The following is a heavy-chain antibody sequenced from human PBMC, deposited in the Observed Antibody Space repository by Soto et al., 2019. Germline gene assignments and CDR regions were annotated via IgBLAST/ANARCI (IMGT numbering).Heavy chain of an antibody. J-gene: IGHJ4*02. CDR2: ISAYNGNT. D-gene: IGHD3-22*01. CDR1: GYTFTSYG. Sequence: ASVKVSCKASGYTFTSYGISWVRQAPGQGLEWMGWISAYNGNTNYAQKLQGRVTMTTDTSTSTAYMELRSLRSDDTAVYYCARSVFDYYDSSGYYYTPYYFDYWGQGTLVTVSS. V-gene: IGHV1-18*01. CDR3: ARSVFDYYDSSGYYYTPYYFDY.